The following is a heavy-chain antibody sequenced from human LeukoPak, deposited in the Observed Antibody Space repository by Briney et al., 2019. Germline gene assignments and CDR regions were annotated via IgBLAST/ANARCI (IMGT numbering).Heavy chain of an antibody. Sequence: PGGSLRLSCAASGFTFSSYAMSWVRQAPGKGLEWVSAISGSGGSTYYADSVKGRFTISRDNSKNTVFLQMDSLRAEDTAIYYCAKESYGPTAVHFDFWGQGALVTVSS. CDR2: ISGSGGST. D-gene: IGHD2-21*02. CDR1: GFTFSSYA. CDR3: AKESYGPTAVHFDF. V-gene: IGHV3-23*01. J-gene: IGHJ4*02.